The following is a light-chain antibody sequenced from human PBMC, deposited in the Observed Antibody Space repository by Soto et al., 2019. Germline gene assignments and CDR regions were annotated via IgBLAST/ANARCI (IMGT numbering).Light chain of an antibody. CDR1: QSVSNF. Sequence: EIVLTQSPATLSLSPGETATLSCRASQSVSNFLAWYQQKPGQAPRLLIYETDHRATGIPDRFSGSGSGTDFALTITSLEPEDFAVYHCQQRSNWPPTFGQGSKLETK. CDR2: ETD. V-gene: IGKV3-11*01. CDR3: QQRSNWPPT. J-gene: IGKJ2*01.